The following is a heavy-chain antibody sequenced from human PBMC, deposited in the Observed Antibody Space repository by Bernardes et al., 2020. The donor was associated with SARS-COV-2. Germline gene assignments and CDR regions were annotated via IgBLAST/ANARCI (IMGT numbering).Heavy chain of an antibody. V-gene: IGHV4-34*01. J-gene: IGHJ4*02. CDR1: GGSFSAYY. CDR2: IYHSGST. D-gene: IGHD3-9*01. CDR3: ARVQRGVRIVTPYYFFDS. Sequence: SETLSLTCAVYGGSFSAYYWSWIRQPPGKALEWIGEIYHSGSTNYNPSLKSRVTISVDTSKNQFSLKLTSMTAADTAVYYCARVQRGVRIVTPYYFFDSWGLGTLVTVSS.